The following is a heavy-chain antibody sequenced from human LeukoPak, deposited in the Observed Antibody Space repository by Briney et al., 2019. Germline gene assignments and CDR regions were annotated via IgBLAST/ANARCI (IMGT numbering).Heavy chain of an antibody. D-gene: IGHD6-13*01. J-gene: IGHJ4*02. CDR2: MNPNSGNT. CDR1: GYTFTSYD. CDR3: ARVDRGSRWFPLDY. V-gene: IGHV1-8*01. Sequence: ASVKVSCKASGYTFTSYDINWVRQATGQGLEWMGWMNPNSGNTGYAQKFQGRVTMTRNTSISTAYMELSSLRSEDTAVYYCARVDRGSRWFPLDYWGQGTLVTVSS.